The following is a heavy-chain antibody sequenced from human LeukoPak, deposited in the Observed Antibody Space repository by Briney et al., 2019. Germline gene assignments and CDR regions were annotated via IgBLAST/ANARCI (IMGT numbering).Heavy chain of an antibody. CDR3: ARDCSSTSCPLRVDP. CDR2: IYTSGST. Sequence: SETLSLTCTVSGGSISSSSYYWSWIRQPAGKGLEWIGRIYTSGSTNYNPSLKSRVTISVDTSKNQFSLKLSSVTAADTAVYYCARDCSSTSCPLRVDPWGQGTLVTVSS. D-gene: IGHD2-2*01. CDR1: GGSISSSSYY. V-gene: IGHV4-61*02. J-gene: IGHJ5*02.